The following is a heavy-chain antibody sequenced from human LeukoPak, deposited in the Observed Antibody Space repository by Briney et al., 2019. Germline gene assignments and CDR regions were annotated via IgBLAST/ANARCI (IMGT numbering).Heavy chain of an antibody. CDR3: ARGMSRTAAAAANWFDP. Sequence: SETLSLTCAVYGGSFSGYYWSWIRQPPGKELEWIGEINHSGSTNYNPSLKSRVTISVDTSKNQFSLKLSSVTAADTAVYYCARGMSRTAAAAANWFDPWGQGTLVTVSS. V-gene: IGHV4-34*01. J-gene: IGHJ5*02. CDR1: GGSFSGYY. D-gene: IGHD6-13*01. CDR2: INHSGST.